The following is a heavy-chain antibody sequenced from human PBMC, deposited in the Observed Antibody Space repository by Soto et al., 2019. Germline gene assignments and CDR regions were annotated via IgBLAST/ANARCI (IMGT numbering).Heavy chain of an antibody. J-gene: IGHJ4*02. CDR1: GGSFSSYY. CDR3: ARATGYYTEQYFDY. CDR2: ISYSGST. D-gene: IGHD3-9*01. Sequence: QVQLQESGPGLVKPSETLSLTCTVSGGSFSSYYWTWIRQPPGKGLEWIGYISYSGSTNYNATLRSRVTISVDMSKNLFSLKVNSVTAADTAVYYCARATGYYTEQYFDYWGQGTLVTVSS. V-gene: IGHV4-59*01.